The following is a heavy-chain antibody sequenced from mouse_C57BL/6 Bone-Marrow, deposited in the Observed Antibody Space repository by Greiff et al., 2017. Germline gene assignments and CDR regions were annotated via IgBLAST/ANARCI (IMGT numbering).Heavy chain of an antibody. V-gene: IGHV2-9-1*01. CDR1: GFSLTSYA. CDR3: ARLTGYFDY. Sequence: VQLQQSGPGLVAPSQSLSITCTVSGFSLTSYAISWVRQPPGKGLEWRGVIWTGGGTNYTSALKSRLSISKDNSKSQVFLKMNSLQTDDTARYYCARLTGYFDYWGQGTTLTVSS. J-gene: IGHJ2*01. CDR2: IWTGGGT. D-gene: IGHD4-1*01.